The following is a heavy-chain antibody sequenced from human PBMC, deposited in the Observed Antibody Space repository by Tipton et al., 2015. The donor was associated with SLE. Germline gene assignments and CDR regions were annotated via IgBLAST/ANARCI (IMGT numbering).Heavy chain of an antibody. CDR2: IRQKAKSYTT. D-gene: IGHD2-15*01. J-gene: IGHJ4*02. V-gene: IGHV3-72*01. CDR3: ARDLGGVTATRGYFDY. CDR1: GFTFSDHY. Sequence: SLRLSCAASGFTFSDHYMDWVRQAPGKGLEWVGRIRQKAKSYTTEYAASVKGRFTISRDDSKNSLDMQMNSLKTEDTAVYYCARDLGGVTATRGYFDYWGQGTLVTVSS.